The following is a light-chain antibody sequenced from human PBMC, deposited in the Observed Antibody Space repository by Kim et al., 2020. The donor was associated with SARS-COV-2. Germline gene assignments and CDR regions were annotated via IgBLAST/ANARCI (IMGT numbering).Light chain of an antibody. CDR1: QSISSY. CDR3: QQYHNWPPRT. V-gene: IGKV3-15*01. Sequence: SPADKITPSCRASQSISSYLAWYQQKPGQAPRLRSYGASTRATDIPVRFSGSGSGTEFTLTISSLQSEDFAVYYCQQYHNWPPRTFGQGTKVDIK. J-gene: IGKJ1*01. CDR2: GAS.